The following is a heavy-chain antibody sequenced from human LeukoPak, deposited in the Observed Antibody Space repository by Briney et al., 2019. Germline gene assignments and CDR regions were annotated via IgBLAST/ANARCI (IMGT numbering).Heavy chain of an antibody. Sequence: PGGSLRLSCAASGFPFSMYEMNWVRQAPGKGLEWVSYISSSGNTMYYADSVKGRFTISRDNAQNSLYLQMNILRAEDTAVYYCAKGKYCSVGRGRFNAWGQGTLVTVSS. CDR1: GFPFSMYE. CDR2: ISSSGNTM. CDR3: AKGKYCSVGRGRFNA. V-gene: IGHV3-48*03. J-gene: IGHJ5*02. D-gene: IGHD2-15*01.